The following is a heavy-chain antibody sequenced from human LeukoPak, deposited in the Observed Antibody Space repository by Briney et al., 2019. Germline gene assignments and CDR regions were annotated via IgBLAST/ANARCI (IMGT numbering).Heavy chain of an antibody. V-gene: IGHV1-8*01. Sequence: ASVKVSCKASGYTFTSYDINWVRQATGQGLEWMGWMNPNXGNTGYAQKFQGRVTMTRNTSISTAYMELSSLRSEDTAVYYCARGXQTSNYYGSGSYYXNGDYWGQGTLVTVSS. D-gene: IGHD3-10*01. CDR3: ARGXQTSNYYGSGSYYXNGDY. CDR1: GYTFTSYD. CDR2: MNPNXGNT. J-gene: IGHJ4*02.